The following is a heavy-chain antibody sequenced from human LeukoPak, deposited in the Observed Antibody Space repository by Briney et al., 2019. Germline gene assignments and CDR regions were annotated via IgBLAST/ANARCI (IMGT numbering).Heavy chain of an antibody. J-gene: IGHJ5*02. D-gene: IGHD3-10*01. CDR3: AKYEGSSNSGFDP. CDR1: GFTFSGYA. Sequence: GGSLRLSCAASGFTFSGYAMSWARRAPGKGLEWVSAISGSGGSTYYADSVKGRFTISRDNSKNTLYLQMNSLRAEDTAVYYCAKYEGSSNSGFDPWGQATLVTVSS. V-gene: IGHV3-23*01. CDR2: ISGSGGST.